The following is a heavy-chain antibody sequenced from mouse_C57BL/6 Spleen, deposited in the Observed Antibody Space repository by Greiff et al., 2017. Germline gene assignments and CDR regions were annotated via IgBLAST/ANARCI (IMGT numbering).Heavy chain of an antibody. Sequence: QVQLQQSGAELARPGASVKLSCKASGYTFTSYGISWVKQRTGQGLEWIGEVYPRSGNTYYNEKFKGKATLTADKSSSTAYMGLRSLTSEDSAVYFCARSRTNGDFDYWGQGTTLTVSS. J-gene: IGHJ2*01. CDR1: GYTFTSYG. CDR3: ARSRTNGDFDY. V-gene: IGHV1-81*01. D-gene: IGHD4-1*01. CDR2: VYPRSGNT.